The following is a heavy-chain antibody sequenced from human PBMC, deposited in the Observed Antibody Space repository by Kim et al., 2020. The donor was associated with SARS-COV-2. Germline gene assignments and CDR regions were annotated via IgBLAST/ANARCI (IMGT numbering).Heavy chain of an antibody. D-gene: IGHD3-3*01. CDR1: GFTFSSYA. Sequence: GGSLRLSCSASGFTFSSYAMHWVRQAPGKGLEYVSAISSNGGSTYYADSVKGRFTISRDNSKNTLYLQMSSLRAEDTAVYYCVKAWAQRAVGGGMDVWGQGTTVTVSS. CDR3: VKAWAQRAVGGGMDV. J-gene: IGHJ6*02. V-gene: IGHV3-64D*06. CDR2: ISSNGGST.